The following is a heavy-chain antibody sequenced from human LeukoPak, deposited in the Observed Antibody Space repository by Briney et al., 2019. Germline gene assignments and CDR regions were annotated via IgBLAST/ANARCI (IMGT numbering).Heavy chain of an antibody. J-gene: IGHJ4*02. Sequence: ASVKVSCKASGYTFINYAINWGRQAPGQRPEWIGWINAGNGNTKYSQKFQGRVTITRDTSASTAYMELSSLRSEDTAVYYCARGPRAAADDYWGQGTLVTVSS. CDR1: GYTFINYA. CDR3: ARGPRAAADDY. V-gene: IGHV1-3*01. D-gene: IGHD6-13*01. CDR2: INAGNGNT.